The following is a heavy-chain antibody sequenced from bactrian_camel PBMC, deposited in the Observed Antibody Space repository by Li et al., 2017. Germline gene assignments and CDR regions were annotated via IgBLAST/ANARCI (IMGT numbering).Heavy chain of an antibody. CDR1: GYSASTYFSLY. V-gene: IGHV3S67*01. J-gene: IGHJ4*01. D-gene: IGHD1*01. Sequence: QLVESGGGSVEAGGSLRVSCTASGYSASTYFSLYCMGWFRQAPGKEREFVSALGSDGSTKYADSVKGRFTISQDNTKTVLYLRMNNLKPDDTAQYYCAYRMVNGGDPLNPHAFVLWGQGTQVTVS. CDR3: AYRMVNGGDPLNPHAFVL. CDR2: LGSDGST.